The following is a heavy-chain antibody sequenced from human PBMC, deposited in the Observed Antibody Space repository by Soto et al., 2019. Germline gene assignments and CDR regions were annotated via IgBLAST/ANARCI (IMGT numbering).Heavy chain of an antibody. CDR3: ARGDCSSTTCYGGYNWFAP. J-gene: IGHJ5*02. Sequence: QVQLVQSGAEVKKPGASVKVSCKASGYTFTGYYMHWVRQAPGQGLEWMGWINPNSGGTNYAQKFQGRVTMTRDTSISTAYLELSRLRSDDTAVYYCARGDCSSTTCYGGYNWFAPWGQGTLVTFSS. CDR2: INPNSGGT. D-gene: IGHD2-2*01. CDR1: GYTFTGYY. V-gene: IGHV1-2*02.